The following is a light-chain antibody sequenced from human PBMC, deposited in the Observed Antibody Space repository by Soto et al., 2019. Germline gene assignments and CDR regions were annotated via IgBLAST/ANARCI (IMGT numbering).Light chain of an antibody. CDR1: QNINGY. CDR3: QQYSAYPLT. V-gene: IGKV1-5*03. CDR2: WAS. J-gene: IGKJ4*01. Sequence: DIQLTPSPFPLSASVGDKVTKTCRVSQNINGYLASYQQKPGKAPKLLIYWASSLISGVPSRFTGGESGTEFTLTISSLQPDDFATYYCQQYSAYPLTFGGGTKV.